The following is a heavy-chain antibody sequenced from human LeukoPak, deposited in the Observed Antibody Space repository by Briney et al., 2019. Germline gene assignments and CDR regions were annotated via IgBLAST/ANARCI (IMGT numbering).Heavy chain of an antibody. V-gene: IGHV4-39*01. Sequence: SETLSLTCTVSGGSISSSSYYWGWIRQPPGKGLEWIGSIYYSGSTYYNPSLKSRVTISVDTSKNQFSLKLSSVTAADTAVYYCARLIVGATSVEYWGQGTLVTVSS. CDR1: GGSISSSSYY. CDR2: IYYSGST. CDR3: ARLIVGATSVEY. J-gene: IGHJ4*02. D-gene: IGHD1-26*01.